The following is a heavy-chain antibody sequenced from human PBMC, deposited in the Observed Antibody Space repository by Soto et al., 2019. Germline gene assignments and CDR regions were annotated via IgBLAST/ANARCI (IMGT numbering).Heavy chain of an antibody. CDR2: ISYDGSNQ. D-gene: IGHD3-10*01. CDR1: GFTFSSYG. V-gene: IGHV3-30*18. CDR3: AKSHYYGSGSVDY. J-gene: IGHJ4*02. Sequence: GGSLRLSCAASGFTFSSYGMHWVRQAPGKGLEWMAVISYDGSNQYYADSVKGRFTISRDNSKNTLYLQMNSLGAEDTAVYYCAKSHYYGSGSVDYWGQGTLVTVSS.